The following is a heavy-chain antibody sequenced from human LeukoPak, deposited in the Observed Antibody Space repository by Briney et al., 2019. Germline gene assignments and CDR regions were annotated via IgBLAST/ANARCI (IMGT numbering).Heavy chain of an antibody. CDR1: GYSFSSYW. CDR2: IYPRDSRT. D-gene: IGHD3-22*01. Sequence: GESLKISCKGSGYSFSSYWIAWVRQMPGKGLEWMGIIYPRDSRTTYSPSFQGQVTISADKSISTAYLQWSSLKASDTAMYYCATIATGYDSSGYYSFDYWGQGTLVTVSS. V-gene: IGHV5-51*01. J-gene: IGHJ4*02. CDR3: ATIATGYDSSGYYSFDY.